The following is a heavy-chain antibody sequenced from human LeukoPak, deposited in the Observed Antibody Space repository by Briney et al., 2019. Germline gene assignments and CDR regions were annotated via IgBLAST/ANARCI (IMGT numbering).Heavy chain of an antibody. CDR2: IIPILGIA. V-gene: IGHV1-69*04. CDR1: GGTFSSYA. CDR3: ARVEGRNEYYFDY. Sequence: AASVKVSCKASGGTFSSYAISWVRQAPGQGLEWMGRIIPILGIANYAQKFQGRVTITADKSTSTAYMELSSLRSEDTAVYYCARVEGRNEYYFDYWGQGTLVTVSS. D-gene: IGHD1-1*01. J-gene: IGHJ4*02.